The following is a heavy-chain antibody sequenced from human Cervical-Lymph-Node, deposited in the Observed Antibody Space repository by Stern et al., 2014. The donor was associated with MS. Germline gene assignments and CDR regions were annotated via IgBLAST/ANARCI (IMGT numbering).Heavy chain of an antibody. CDR1: GFTFSSYS. D-gene: IGHD5-24*01. CDR2: ISSSSSYI. V-gene: IGHV3-21*01. CDR3: ARGEMATINLFDY. J-gene: IGHJ4*02. Sequence: EVHLVESGGGLVKPGGSLRLSCAASGFTFSSYSMNWVRQAPGKGLEWVSSISSSSSYIYYADSVKGRFTISRDNAKNSLYLQMNSLRAEDTAVYYCARGEMATINLFDYWGQGTLVTVSS.